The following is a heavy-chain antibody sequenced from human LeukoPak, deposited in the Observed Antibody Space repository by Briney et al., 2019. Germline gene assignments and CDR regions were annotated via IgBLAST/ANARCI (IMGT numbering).Heavy chain of an antibody. CDR2: IIPIFGTA. V-gene: IGHV1-69*05. CDR3: ARGYNWNYHFDY. J-gene: IGHJ4*02. D-gene: IGHD1-7*01. Sequence: ASVKVSCKASGGTFSSYAISWVRQAPGQGLEWMGGIIPIFGTANYALKFQGRVTITTDESTSTAYMELSSLRSEDTAVYYCARGYNWNYHFDYWGQGTLVTVSS. CDR1: GGTFSSYA.